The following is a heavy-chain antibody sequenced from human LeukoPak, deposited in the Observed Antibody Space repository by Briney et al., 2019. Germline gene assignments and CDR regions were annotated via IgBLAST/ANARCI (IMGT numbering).Heavy chain of an antibody. CDR2: IYYSAA. J-gene: IGHJ6*03. Sequence: SETLSLTCTVSGSSMSDYYWTWIRQPPGKGLEWIGFIYYSAANYNPSLKSRVTISVDTSKNQFSLKLSSVTAADTAVYYCARLSVIVGAALEYYYYYMDVWGQGTTVTVSS. V-gene: IGHV4-59*12. CDR3: ARLSVIVGAALEYYYYYMDV. D-gene: IGHD1-26*01. CDR1: GSSMSDYY.